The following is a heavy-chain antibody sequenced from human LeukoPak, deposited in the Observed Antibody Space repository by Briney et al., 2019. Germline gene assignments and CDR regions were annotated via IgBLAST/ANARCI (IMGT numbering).Heavy chain of an antibody. CDR1: GFTFSSYG. Sequence: GGSLRLSCAASGFTFSSYGMHWVRQAPGKGLEWVAVISYDGSNKYYADSVKGRFTISRDNSKNTLYLQMNSLRAEDTAVYYCARGSRQLVRRNWFDPWGQGTLVTVSS. D-gene: IGHD6-13*01. V-gene: IGHV3-30*03. CDR2: ISYDGSNK. J-gene: IGHJ5*02. CDR3: ARGSRQLVRRNWFDP.